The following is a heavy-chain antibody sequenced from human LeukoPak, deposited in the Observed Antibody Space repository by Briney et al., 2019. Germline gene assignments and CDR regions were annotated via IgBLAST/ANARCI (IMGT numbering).Heavy chain of an antibody. J-gene: IGHJ2*01. CDR2: IYYSGST. CDR1: GGSINSSNW. V-gene: IGHV4-30-4*01. CDR3: ARDPGGGYYDSSGCHYWYFDL. Sequence: SETLSLTCAVSGGSINSSNWWSWVRQSPGKGLEWIGYIYYSGSTYYNPSLKSRVTISVDTSKNQFSLKLSSVTAADTAVYYCARDPGGGYYDSSGCHYWYFDLWGRGTLVTVSS. D-gene: IGHD3-22*01.